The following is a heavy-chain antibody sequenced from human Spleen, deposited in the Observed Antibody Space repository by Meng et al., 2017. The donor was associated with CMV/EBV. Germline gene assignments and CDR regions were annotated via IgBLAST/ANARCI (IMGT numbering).Heavy chain of an antibody. Sequence: ASVKVSCKGSGYYFTDYYIHWVRQAPGQGLEWMGWISAYNGNTNYAQKLQGRVTMTTDTSTSTAYMELRSLRSDDTAVYYCARDQGMDVWGQGTTVTVSS. V-gene: IGHV1-18*04. CDR3: ARDQGMDV. J-gene: IGHJ6*02. CDR1: GYYFTDYY. CDR2: ISAYNGNT.